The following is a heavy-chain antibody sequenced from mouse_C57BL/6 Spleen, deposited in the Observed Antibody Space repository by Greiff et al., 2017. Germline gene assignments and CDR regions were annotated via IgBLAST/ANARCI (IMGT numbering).Heavy chain of an antibody. D-gene: IGHD1-1*01. CDR3: TTMGYYGSSPQDY. V-gene: IGHV14-4*01. CDR2: IDPENGDT. J-gene: IGHJ4*01. CDR1: GFNIKDDY. Sequence: EVQLQQSGAELVRPGASVKLSCTASGFNIKDDYMHWVKQRPEQGLEWIGWIDPENGDTEYASKFQGKATITADTSSNTAYLQLSSLTSEDTAVYYCTTMGYYGSSPQDYWGQGTSVTVSS.